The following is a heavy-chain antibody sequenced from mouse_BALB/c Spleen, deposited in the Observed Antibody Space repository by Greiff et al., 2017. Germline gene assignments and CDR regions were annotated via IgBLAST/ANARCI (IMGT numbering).Heavy chain of an antibody. CDR2: IYPGDGDT. V-gene: IGHV1-80*01. J-gene: IGHJ3*01. D-gene: IGHD2-4*01. CDR3: ARDDYEQG. Sequence: QVQLQQSGAELVRPGSSVKISCKASGYAFSSYWMNWVKQRPGQGLEWIGQIYPGDGDTNYNGKFKGKATLTADKSSSTAYMQLSSLTSEDSAVYFCARDDYEQGWGQGTLVTVSA. CDR1: GYAFSSYW.